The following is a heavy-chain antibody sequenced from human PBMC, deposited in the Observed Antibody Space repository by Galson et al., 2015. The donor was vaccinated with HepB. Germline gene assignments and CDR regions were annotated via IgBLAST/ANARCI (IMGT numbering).Heavy chain of an antibody. CDR2: IYSGGST. Sequence: SLRLSCAASGFTVSSNYMSWVRQAPGKGLEWVSVIYSGGSTYYADSVKGRFTISRDNSKNTLYLQMNSLRAEDTAVYYCARVSSSSHQEYFQHWGQGTLVTVPS. V-gene: IGHV3-66*01. D-gene: IGHD6-13*01. CDR3: ARVSSSSHQEYFQH. J-gene: IGHJ1*01. CDR1: GFTVSSNY.